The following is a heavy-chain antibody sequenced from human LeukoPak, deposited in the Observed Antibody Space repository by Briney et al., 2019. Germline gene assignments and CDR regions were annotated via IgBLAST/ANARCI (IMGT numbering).Heavy chain of an antibody. V-gene: IGHV3-33*01. D-gene: IGHD4-17*01. Sequence: GRSLRLSCAAPGFTFSSYGMHWVRQAPGKGLEWVAVIWYDGSNKYYADSVKGRFTISRDSSKNTLYLQMNSLRAEDTAVYYCARDATVTTGYFDYWGQGTLVTVSS. CDR3: ARDATVTTGYFDY. J-gene: IGHJ4*02. CDR2: IWYDGSNK. CDR1: GFTFSSYG.